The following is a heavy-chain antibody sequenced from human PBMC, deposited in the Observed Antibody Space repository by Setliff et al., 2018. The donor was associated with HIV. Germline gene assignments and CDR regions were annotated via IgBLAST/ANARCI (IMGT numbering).Heavy chain of an antibody. CDR1: GGSINSYY. D-gene: IGHD6-19*01. Sequence: SQTLSLTCSVSGGSINSYYWSWIRQPPGKGLEWVGYIYYSGGTTYNPSLKSRVTISVDTSKNQFSLKLTSVTVADTAVYYCAGYTSGWYAPYWGQGTLVTVSS. J-gene: IGHJ4*02. CDR2: IYYSGGT. V-gene: IGHV4-59*01. CDR3: AGYTSGWYAPY.